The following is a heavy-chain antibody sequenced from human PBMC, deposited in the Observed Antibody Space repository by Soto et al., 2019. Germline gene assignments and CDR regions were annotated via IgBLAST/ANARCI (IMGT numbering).Heavy chain of an antibody. CDR3: AQVTWTLVSPRL. J-gene: IGHJ4*02. CDR2: ISGRAGTT. D-gene: IGHD5-12*01. CDR1: GFTFSSDD. Sequence: PGGSLRLSCAASGFTFSSDDMSWVRQAPGKGLEWVSAISGRAGTTFYADSVKGRFTISRDFCKNTLYLKMNSLRAEDTAVYYCAQVTWTLVSPRLWGQGTPVTVSS. V-gene: IGHV3-23*01.